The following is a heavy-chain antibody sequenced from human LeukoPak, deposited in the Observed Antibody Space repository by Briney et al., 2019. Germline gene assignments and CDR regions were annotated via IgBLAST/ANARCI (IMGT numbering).Heavy chain of an antibody. Sequence: PSETLSLTCAVYGGSFSGYYWSWIRQSPGKGLEWIGEINHSGSTNYNPSLKSRVTISVDTSKNQFSLKLSSVTAADTAVYYCARSRVNYDFWSGYSYYFDYWGQGTLVTVSS. V-gene: IGHV4-34*01. J-gene: IGHJ4*02. CDR2: INHSGST. CDR1: GGSFSGYY. D-gene: IGHD3-3*01. CDR3: ARSRVNYDFWSGYSYYFDY.